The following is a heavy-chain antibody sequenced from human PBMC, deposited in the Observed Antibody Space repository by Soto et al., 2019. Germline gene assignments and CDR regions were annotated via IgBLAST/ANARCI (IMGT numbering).Heavy chain of an antibody. CDR3: VKPPVITASYYYYDMDV. Sequence: RRLSCAASGFTFSSYAMHWVRQAPGKGLEWVAGISGSGISTYYTDSVKGRFTISRDNSKNTVFLQMNSLRDEDTAVYYCVKPPVITASYYYYDMDVWGHGTTVTVSS. D-gene: IGHD4-4*01. CDR1: GFTFSSYA. V-gene: IGHV3-23*01. J-gene: IGHJ6*02. CDR2: ISGSGIST.